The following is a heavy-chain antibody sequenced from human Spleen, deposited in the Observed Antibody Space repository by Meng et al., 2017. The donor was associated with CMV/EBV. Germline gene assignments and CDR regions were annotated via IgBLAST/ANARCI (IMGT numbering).Heavy chain of an antibody. CDR3: TRTRYYYDSSGYYLDDY. Sequence: GESLKISCAASGFSFSEYSMSWVRQAPGKGLEWVSSTSPSGRHIYYSESGRGRFTISRDDSKSIAYLQMNSLKTEDTAVYYCTRTRYYYDSSGYYLDDYWGQGTLVTVSS. D-gene: IGHD3-22*01. CDR1: GFSFSEYS. CDR2: TSPSGRHI. J-gene: IGHJ4*02. V-gene: IGHV3-21*03.